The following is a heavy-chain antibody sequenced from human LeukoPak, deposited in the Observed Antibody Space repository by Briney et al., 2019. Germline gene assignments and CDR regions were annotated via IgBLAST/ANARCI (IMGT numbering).Heavy chain of an antibody. D-gene: IGHD1-26*01. J-gene: IGHJ4*02. V-gene: IGHV1-18*01. Sequence: ASVKVSCKASGYTFTSYGISWVRQAPGQGLGWMGWISAYNGNTNHAQKLQGRVTMTTDTSKSTAYIELRSLRSDDTAVYYCARDRSIVGATTFDYWGQGTLVTVSS. CDR1: GYTFTSYG. CDR2: ISAYNGNT. CDR3: ARDRSIVGATTFDY.